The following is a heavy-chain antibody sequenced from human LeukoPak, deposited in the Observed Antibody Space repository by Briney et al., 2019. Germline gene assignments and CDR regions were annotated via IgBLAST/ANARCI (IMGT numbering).Heavy chain of an antibody. CDR3: ARGLQGYSSGWYRGDY. V-gene: IGHV3-7*01. Sequence: GGSLRLSCAASGFTFRTYWMSWVRQAPGKGLEWVAIIKQGGGETYYVESVKGRFTISRDTAKNTLYLQMNSLRAEGTAVYYCARGLQGYSSGWYRGDYWGQGTLVTVSS. CDR1: GFTFRTYW. J-gene: IGHJ4*02. CDR2: IKQGGGET. D-gene: IGHD6-19*01.